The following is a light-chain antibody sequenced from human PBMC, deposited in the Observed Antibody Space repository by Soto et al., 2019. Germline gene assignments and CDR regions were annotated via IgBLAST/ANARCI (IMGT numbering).Light chain of an antibody. CDR1: SGHSSYA. J-gene: IGLJ2*01. V-gene: IGLV4-69*01. Sequence: QSVLTQSPSASASLGASVKLTCTLSSGHSSYAIAWHQQQPEKGPRYLMNLNIDGSHSKGDGIPDCFSGSSSGAERYLTIASLQSEDEADYYCQTWVTGIVVFGGGTKLTVL. CDR3: QTWVTGIVV. CDR2: LNIDGSH.